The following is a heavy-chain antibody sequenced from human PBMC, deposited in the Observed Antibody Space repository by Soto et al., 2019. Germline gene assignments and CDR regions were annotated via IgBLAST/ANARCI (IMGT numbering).Heavy chain of an antibody. CDR1: GSTFSTYS. CDR3: ASSSGNNYGVGTNYYFDY. V-gene: IGHV1-69*06. D-gene: IGHD5-18*01. J-gene: IGHJ4*02. CDR2: IIPLFGTA. Sequence: SVKVSCKTSGSTFSTYSIVWVRQAPGEGLEWMGGIIPLFGTANYAQKFQDRVTITADKSTNTAFVELSSLKSEDTAMYYCASSSGNNYGVGTNYYFDYWGQGTLVTVSS.